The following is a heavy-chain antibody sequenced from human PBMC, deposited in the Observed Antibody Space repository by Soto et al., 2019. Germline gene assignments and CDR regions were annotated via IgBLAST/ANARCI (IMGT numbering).Heavy chain of an antibody. V-gene: IGHV4-31*03. Sequence: SETLSLTCTVSGGSISSGGYYWSWIRQHPGKGLEWIGYIYYSGSTSYNPSLKSRLTISIDTSTNQFSLNLAAVTAADTAMYYCARDQGGDLDYWGQGTLVTVSS. CDR1: GGSISSGGYY. CDR2: IYYSGST. CDR3: ARDQGGDLDY. D-gene: IGHD2-21*01. J-gene: IGHJ4*02.